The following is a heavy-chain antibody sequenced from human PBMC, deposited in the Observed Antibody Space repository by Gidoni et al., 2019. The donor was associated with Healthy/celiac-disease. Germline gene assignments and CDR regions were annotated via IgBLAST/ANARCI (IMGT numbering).Heavy chain of an antibody. Sequence: QVQLVESGGGVVQPGRSMRLSCAAAGFTFSSCGMRGVRQAPGKGLEWVAVIWSDGSNKYYASSVKGRFTISRDNSKNTLYLQMNSLRAEDTAVYYCARDLKLRDGDNSDYYYGMDVWGQGTTVTVSS. CDR3: ARDLKLRDGDNSDYYYGMDV. CDR1: GFTFSSCG. V-gene: IGHV3-33*01. J-gene: IGHJ6*02. CDR2: IWSDGSNK.